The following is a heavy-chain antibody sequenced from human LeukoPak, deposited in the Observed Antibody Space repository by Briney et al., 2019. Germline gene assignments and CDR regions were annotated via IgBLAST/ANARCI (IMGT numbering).Heavy chain of an antibody. CDR3: ARAVVVTGAPAWFDP. Sequence: GGSLRLSCAASGFNFSNYGINWVRQAPGKGLEWVSSISSSGSYIYFADSVKGRFTISRDNARNSVYLQMNSLRADDTAVYYCARAVVVTGAPAWFDPLGQGTLVTVSA. J-gene: IGHJ5*02. CDR1: GFNFSNYG. V-gene: IGHV3-21*01. D-gene: IGHD2-15*01. CDR2: ISSSGSYI.